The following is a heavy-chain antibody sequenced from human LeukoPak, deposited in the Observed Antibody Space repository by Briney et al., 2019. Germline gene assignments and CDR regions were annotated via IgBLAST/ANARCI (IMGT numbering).Heavy chain of an antibody. D-gene: IGHD2-21*02. J-gene: IGHJ4*02. V-gene: IGHV3-7*04. CDR3: ARGGLYGDYYFDY. Sequence: GRSLRLSCAASGLTLTSYWMTWVPQAPGKGLERVANTKQDGSDRYHVDSVKGRFTISRDNVKNSLFLQMDSLRAEDTAVYYCARGGLYGDYYFDYWGQGTLVTVTS. CDR1: GLTLTSYW. CDR2: TKQDGSDR.